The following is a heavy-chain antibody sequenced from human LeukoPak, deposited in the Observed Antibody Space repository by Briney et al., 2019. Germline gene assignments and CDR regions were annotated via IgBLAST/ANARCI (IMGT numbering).Heavy chain of an antibody. V-gene: IGHV1-24*01. CDR2: FDPEDGET. J-gene: IGHJ4*02. CDR1: GYTLTELS. D-gene: IGHD5-18*01. Sequence: ASVKVSCKVSGYTLTELSMHWVRQAPGKGLEWMGGFDPEDGETIYAQKFQGRVTMTEDTSTDTAYMELSSLRSEDTAVYYCATFAGYSYGYSVDCWGQGTLVTVSS. CDR3: ATFAGYSYGYSVDC.